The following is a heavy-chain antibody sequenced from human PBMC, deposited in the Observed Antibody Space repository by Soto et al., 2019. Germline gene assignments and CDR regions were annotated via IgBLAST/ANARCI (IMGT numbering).Heavy chain of an antibody. V-gene: IGHV3-33*01. J-gene: IGHJ5*02. Sequence: QVQLVESGGGVVQPGRSLRLSCAASGFTFSSYGMHWVRQAPGKGLEWVAVIWYDGSNKYYADSVKGRFTISRDNSKNTRYLQMNSLRAEDTAVYYCAREGGYGDSNWFDPWGQGTLVTVSS. CDR3: AREGGYGDSNWFDP. CDR2: IWYDGSNK. D-gene: IGHD4-17*01. CDR1: GFTFSSYG.